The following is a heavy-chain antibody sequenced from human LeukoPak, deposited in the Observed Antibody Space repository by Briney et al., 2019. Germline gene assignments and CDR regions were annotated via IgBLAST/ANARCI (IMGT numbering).Heavy chain of an antibody. D-gene: IGHD6-6*01. Sequence: GGSLRLSCEGSGFTFSNYWMSWVRQAPGKGLEWVANIQQHGSETYYGDSVKGRFTISRDNAKNSLYLQMNSLRAEDTAVYYCARVDEYSSSFVDYWGQGTLVTVSS. CDR3: ARVDEYSSSFVDY. CDR2: IQQHGSET. J-gene: IGHJ4*02. V-gene: IGHV3-7*01. CDR1: GFTFSNYW.